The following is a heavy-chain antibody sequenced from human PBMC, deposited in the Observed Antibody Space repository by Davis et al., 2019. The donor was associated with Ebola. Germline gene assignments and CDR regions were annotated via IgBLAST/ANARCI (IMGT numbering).Heavy chain of an antibody. CDR3: ASTPTALGDFFDY. D-gene: IGHD3-16*01. V-gene: IGHV4-4*09. CDR2: IYTSGST. CDR1: GGSISSYY. J-gene: IGHJ4*02. Sequence: SETLSLTCTVSGGSISSYYWSWIRQPPGKGLEWIGYIYTSGSTNYNPSLKSRVTIAIDTSKNQFSLNLSSVTAADTAVYYCASTPTALGDFFDYWGQGTLVTVSS.